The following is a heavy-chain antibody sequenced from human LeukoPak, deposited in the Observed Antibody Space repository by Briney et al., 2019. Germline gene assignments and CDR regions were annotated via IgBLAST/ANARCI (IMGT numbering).Heavy chain of an antibody. D-gene: IGHD6-13*01. V-gene: IGHV1-69*13. CDR3: ARGRSGQQLDETPTFDY. CDR2: IIPIFGTA. CDR1: GGTFSSYA. Sequence: ASVKVSCKASGGTFSSYAISWVRQAPGQGLEWMGGIIPIFGTANYAQKFQGRVTITADESTSTAYMELSRLRSEDTAVYYCARGRSGQQLDETPTFDYWGQGTLVTVCS. J-gene: IGHJ4*02.